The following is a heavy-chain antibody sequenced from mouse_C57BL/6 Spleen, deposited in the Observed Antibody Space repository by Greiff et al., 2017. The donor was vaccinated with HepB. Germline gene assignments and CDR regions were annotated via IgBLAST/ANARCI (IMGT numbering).Heavy chain of an antibody. J-gene: IGHJ2*01. V-gene: IGHV1-81*01. CDR3: AGSGGSRGYYFDY. CDR1: GYTFTSYG. Sequence: VQLQESGAELARPGASVKLSCKASGYTFTSYGISWVKQRTGQGLEWIGEIYPRSGNTYYNEKFKGKATLTADKSSSTAYMELRSLTSEDSAVYFCAGSGGSRGYYFDYWGQGTTLTVSS. CDR2: IYPRSGNT. D-gene: IGHD1-1*01.